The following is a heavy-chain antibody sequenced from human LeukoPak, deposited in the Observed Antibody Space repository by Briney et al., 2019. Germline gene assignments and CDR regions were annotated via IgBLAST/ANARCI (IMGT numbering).Heavy chain of an antibody. CDR2: ISSSSSYI. J-gene: IGHJ3*02. CDR3: ANHRYSSGGGYALDI. Sequence: GGSLRLSCAASGFTFSTYSMNWVRQAPGKGLEWVSSISSSSSYIYYADSVKGRFTISRDNAKNSLYLQMNSLRAEDTAVYYCANHRYSSGGGYALDIWGQGTMVTVSS. D-gene: IGHD6-19*01. CDR1: GFTFSTYS. V-gene: IGHV3-21*01.